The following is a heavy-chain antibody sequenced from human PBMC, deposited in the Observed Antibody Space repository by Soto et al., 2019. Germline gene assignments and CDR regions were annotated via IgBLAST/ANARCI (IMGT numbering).Heavy chain of an antibody. CDR3: ARVCSGSYSGY. D-gene: IGHD2-15*01. J-gene: IGHJ4*02. Sequence: QVQLQESGPGLVKPSGTLSLTCAVSGGSIRSNNWWSWVRQPPGKGLEWIGEIFHGGSTYYNPSLESXVTISVDKSKNQFSLKLTSLTAADTAVYYCARVCSGSYSGYWGRGTLVTVSS. V-gene: IGHV4-4*02. CDR1: GGSIRSNNW. CDR2: IFHGGST.